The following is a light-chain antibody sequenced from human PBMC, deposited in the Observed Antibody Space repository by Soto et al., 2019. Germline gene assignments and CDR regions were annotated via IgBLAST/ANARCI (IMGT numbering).Light chain of an antibody. V-gene: IGKV1-39*01. CDR1: QSISRY. CDR2: AAS. CDR3: QQSYNTPYT. J-gene: IGKJ2*01. Sequence: DIQMTPSPSSLSASVGDRVTITCRASQSISRYLNWYQQKPGKAPKLLIYAASSLQSGGPSRFSGSGSGADFTLTISSLHPEDVATYHCQQSYNTPYTFGQGTKLEIK.